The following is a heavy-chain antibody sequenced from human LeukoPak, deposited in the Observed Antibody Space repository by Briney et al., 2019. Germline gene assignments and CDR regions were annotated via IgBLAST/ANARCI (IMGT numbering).Heavy chain of an antibody. CDR1: GYTFTSYG. CDR3: ARDPSLYSSSWYGGYYYYYYMDV. J-gene: IGHJ6*03. Sequence: ASVKASCEASGYTFTSYGISWVRQAPGQGLEWMGWISAYNGNTNYAQKLQGRVTMTTDTSTSTAYMELRSLRSDDTAVYYCARDPSLYSSSWYGGYYYYYYMDVWGKGTTVTVSS. V-gene: IGHV1-18*01. D-gene: IGHD6-13*01. CDR2: ISAYNGNT.